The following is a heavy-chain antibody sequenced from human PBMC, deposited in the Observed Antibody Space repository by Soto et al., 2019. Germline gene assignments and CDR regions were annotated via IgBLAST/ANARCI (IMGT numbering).Heavy chain of an antibody. CDR1: GFTFSDYG. V-gene: IGHV3-30*18. CDR2: ISYDGSQE. D-gene: IGHD6-6*01. Sequence: GGSLRLSCAASGFTFSDYGIHWVRQAPGKGLDWVAVISYDGSQEYYADSVKGRFTISRDNSKNTLYLQMNSLRHEDTAVYYCAKDSFEYTTSPTFDYWGQGALVTVSS. CDR3: AKDSFEYTTSPTFDY. J-gene: IGHJ4*02.